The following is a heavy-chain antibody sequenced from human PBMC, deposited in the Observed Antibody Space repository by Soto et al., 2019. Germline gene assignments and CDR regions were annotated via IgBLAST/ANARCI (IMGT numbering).Heavy chain of an antibody. CDR2: ISSSSSTI. V-gene: IGHV3-48*01. D-gene: IGHD3-22*01. J-gene: IGHJ3*02. Sequence: EVQLVESGGGLVQPGGSLRLSCAASGFTFSSYSMNWVRQAPGKGLEWVSYISSSSSTIYYADSVKGRFTISRDNAKNSLYLQMNRLRAEDTAVYYCARSRTYYYDSSGYESAFDIWGQGTMVTVSS. CDR3: ARSRTYYYDSSGYESAFDI. CDR1: GFTFSSYS.